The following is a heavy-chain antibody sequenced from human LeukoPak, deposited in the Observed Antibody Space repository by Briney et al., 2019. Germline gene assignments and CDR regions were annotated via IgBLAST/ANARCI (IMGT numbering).Heavy chain of an antibody. V-gene: IGHV3-7*01. CDR1: SFTFSNCW. Sequence: GGSLKLSCAASSFTFSNCWMSWVRQTPGKGLECVANINEDAGEKNYEDSVKGRFTITRDNAKNSLYLQINSLRAEDTAVYYCAAERRGSSYYDGKEAFDHWGQGTLVAVSS. D-gene: IGHD4-23*01. CDR3: AAERRGSSYYDGKEAFDH. J-gene: IGHJ4*02. CDR2: INEDAGEK.